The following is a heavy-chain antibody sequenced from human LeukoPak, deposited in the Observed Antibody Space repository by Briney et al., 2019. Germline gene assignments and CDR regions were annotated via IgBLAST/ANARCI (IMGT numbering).Heavy chain of an antibody. Sequence: PSETLSLTCTVSGGSISSSNWWSWVRQPPGKGLEWIGEIYHSGSTNYNPSLKSRVTISVDKSKNQFSLKLSSVTAADTAVYYCARESSSGWLRVYDYWGQGTLVTVSS. CDR2: IYHSGST. V-gene: IGHV4-4*02. CDR1: GGSISSSNW. J-gene: IGHJ4*02. CDR3: ARESSSGWLRVYDY. D-gene: IGHD6-19*01.